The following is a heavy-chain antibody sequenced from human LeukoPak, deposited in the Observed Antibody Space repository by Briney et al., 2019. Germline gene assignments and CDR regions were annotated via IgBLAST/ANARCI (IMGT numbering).Heavy chain of an antibody. V-gene: IGHV4-34*01. CDR1: GGSFSGYY. CDR2: INHSGST. Sequence: PSETLSLTCAVYGGSFSGYYWSWIRQPPGKGLEWIGEINHSGSTNYNPSLKSRVTISVDTSKNQFSLKLSSVTAADTAVYYCARDRSDSSGYPGYWFDPWGQGTLVTVSS. D-gene: IGHD3-22*01. J-gene: IGHJ5*02. CDR3: ARDRSDSSGYPGYWFDP.